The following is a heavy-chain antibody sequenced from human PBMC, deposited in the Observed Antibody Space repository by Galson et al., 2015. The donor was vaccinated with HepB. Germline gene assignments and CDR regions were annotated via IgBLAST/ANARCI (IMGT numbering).Heavy chain of an antibody. CDR2: INPSGGST. J-gene: IGHJ4*02. Sequence: SVKVSCKASGYTFTSYYMHWVRQAPGQGLEWMGIINPSGGSTSYAQKLQGRVTMTRDTSTSTVYMELSSLRSEDTAVYYCARDQGGHGDYERLSDYWGQGTLVTVSS. V-gene: IGHV1-46*04. CDR3: ARDQGGHGDYERLSDY. D-gene: IGHD4-17*01. CDR1: GYTFTSYY.